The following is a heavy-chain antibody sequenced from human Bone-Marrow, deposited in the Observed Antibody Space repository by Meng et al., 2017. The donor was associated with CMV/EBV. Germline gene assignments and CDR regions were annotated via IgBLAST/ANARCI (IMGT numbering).Heavy chain of an antibody. V-gene: IGHV3-21*04. J-gene: IGHJ5*02. CDR2: ISSSSSYI. CDR3: ARDVGSVTMVRGVIIRTGWFDP. CDR1: GFTFSSYS. Sequence: GESLKISCAASGFTFSSYSMNWVRQAPGKGLEWVSSISSSSSYIYYADSVKGRFTISRDNAKNSLYLQMNSLRAEDTAVYYCARDVGSVTMVRGVIIRTGWFDPWGQGTLVTVSS. D-gene: IGHD3-10*01.